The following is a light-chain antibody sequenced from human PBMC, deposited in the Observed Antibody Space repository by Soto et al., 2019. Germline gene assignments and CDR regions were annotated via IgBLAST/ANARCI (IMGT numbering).Light chain of an antibody. CDR2: GAS. V-gene: IGKV3-15*01. J-gene: IGKJ2*01. Sequence: EIVMTQSPATLSVSPGERATLSCRASQSISSNLAWYQQKPGQAPRLLIYGASTRATGIPARFSGSGSGTDFTLSISSLQSEDFALYYCQLYDNWPPYTFGQGTKLEIK. CDR1: QSISSN. CDR3: QLYDNWPPYT.